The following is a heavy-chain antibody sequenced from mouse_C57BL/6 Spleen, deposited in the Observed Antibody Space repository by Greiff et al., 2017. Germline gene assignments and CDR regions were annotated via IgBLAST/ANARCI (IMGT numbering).Heavy chain of an antibody. CDR1: GYTFTDYE. D-gene: IGHD1-1*01. J-gene: IGHJ3*01. CDR3: TRITTEAY. CDR2: IDPETGGT. V-gene: IGHV1-15*01. Sequence: QVQLQQSGAELVRPGASVTLSCKASGYTFTDYEMHWVKQTPVHGLEWIGAIDPETGGTAYNQKFKGKAILTADQSSSPAYMELRSLTSEDSAVYCCTRITTEAYWGQGTLVTVSA.